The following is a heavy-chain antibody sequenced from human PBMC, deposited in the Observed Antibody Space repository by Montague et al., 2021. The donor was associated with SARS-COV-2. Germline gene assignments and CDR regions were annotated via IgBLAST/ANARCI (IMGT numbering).Heavy chain of an antibody. J-gene: IGHJ4*02. V-gene: IGHV4-34*01. Sequence: SETLSLTCAVFNGSFSSFYWNWIRQPPGKGLEWIGEISHGGSTYYNSSLKSRVTISVDTSKNQFSLNLSSVTAADTAVYYCASVSDSGYAFDYWGQGTLVPVSS. CDR2: ISHGGST. CDR3: ASVSDSGYAFDY. CDR1: NGSFSSFY. D-gene: IGHD2-2*01.